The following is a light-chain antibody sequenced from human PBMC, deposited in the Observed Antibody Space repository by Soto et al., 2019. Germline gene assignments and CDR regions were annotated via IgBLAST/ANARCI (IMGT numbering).Light chain of an antibody. CDR2: KAS. Sequence: DIQMTQSPSTLSASVGDRVTITCRASQTIRGYLAWYQQKPGKAPKLLIYKASTLESGVPSRFSGSGSGTEFTLTISSLQPDDFATYYCQHYDSYSTWTFGQGTKLDIK. J-gene: IGKJ1*01. CDR1: QTIRGY. V-gene: IGKV1-5*03. CDR3: QHYDSYSTWT.